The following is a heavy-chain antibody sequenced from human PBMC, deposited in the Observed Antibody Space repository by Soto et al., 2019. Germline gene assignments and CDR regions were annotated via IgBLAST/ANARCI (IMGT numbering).Heavy chain of an antibody. CDR1: GFTFSSYS. CDR3: ARDIGFEDPGYSGYDYYYYGMDV. D-gene: IGHD5-12*01. CDR2: ISSSSSYI. Sequence: GGSLRLSCAASGFTFSSYSMNWVRQAPGKGLEWVSSISSSSSYIYYADSVKGRFTISRDNAKNSLYLQMNSLRAEDTAVYYCARDIGFEDPGYSGYDYYYYGMDVWGQGTTVTVSS. V-gene: IGHV3-21*01. J-gene: IGHJ6*02.